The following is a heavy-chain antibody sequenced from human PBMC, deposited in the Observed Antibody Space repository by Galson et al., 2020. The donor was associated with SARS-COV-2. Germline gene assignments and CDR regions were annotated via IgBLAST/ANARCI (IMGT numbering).Heavy chain of an antibody. Sequence: GGSLRLSCAASGFTFSSYSMSWVRQAPGKGLEWVSALSASGGSTYYADSVKGRFTISRDNSKNTLHLQTNSLRAEDTAVYYCAKDGGLWRYDFWTGYYPYFDYWGQGTLVTAPS. V-gene: IGHV3-23*01. CDR3: AKDGGLWRYDFWTGYYPYFDY. J-gene: IGHJ4*02. CDR2: LSASGGST. CDR1: GFTFSSYS. D-gene: IGHD3-3*01.